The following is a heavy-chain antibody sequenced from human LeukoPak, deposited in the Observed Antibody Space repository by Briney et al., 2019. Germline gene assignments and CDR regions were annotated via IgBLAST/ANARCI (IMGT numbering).Heavy chain of an antibody. CDR1: GGSFSGYY. CDR2: INHSGST. J-gene: IGHJ6*03. V-gene: IGHV4-34*01. D-gene: IGHD4-11*01. CDR3: ARARRYSNYDYYYYYYMDV. Sequence: SETLSLTCAVYGGSFSGYYWSWIRQPPGKGLEWIGEINHSGSTNYNPSLKSRVTISVDTSKNQFSLKLSSVTAADTAVYYCARARRYSNYDYYYYYYMDVWGKGTTVTVSS.